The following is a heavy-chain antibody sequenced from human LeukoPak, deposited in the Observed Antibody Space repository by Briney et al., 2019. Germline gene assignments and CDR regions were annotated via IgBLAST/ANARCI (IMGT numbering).Heavy chain of an antibody. D-gene: IGHD3-22*01. CDR1: GGSFSGYY. Sequence: AETLSLTCAGYGGSFSGYYWTWIRQTPEKGLEWIGEMNPSGSTNYNPSLKSRVTISVDTSKNQFSLELSSVTAADTAVYYCARGRQDVTMIVVVMTAVSYYLDVWGKGTTVTVS. CDR2: MNPSGST. CDR3: ARGRQDVTMIVVVMTAVSYYLDV. V-gene: IGHV4-34*01. J-gene: IGHJ6*03.